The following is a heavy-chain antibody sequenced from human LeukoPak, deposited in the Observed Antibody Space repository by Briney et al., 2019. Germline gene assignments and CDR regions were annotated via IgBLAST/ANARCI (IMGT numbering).Heavy chain of an antibody. J-gene: IGHJ4*02. CDR3: ARADSSGWYRS. CDR2: IWYDGSNK. V-gene: IGHV3-33*01. CDR1: GFTFSSYG. D-gene: IGHD6-19*01. Sequence: PGGSLRLSCAASGFTFSSYGMHWVRQAPGKGLEWVAVIWYDGSNKYYADSVEGRFTISRDNSKNTLYLQMNSLRAEDTAVYYCARADSSGWYRSWGQGTLVTVSS.